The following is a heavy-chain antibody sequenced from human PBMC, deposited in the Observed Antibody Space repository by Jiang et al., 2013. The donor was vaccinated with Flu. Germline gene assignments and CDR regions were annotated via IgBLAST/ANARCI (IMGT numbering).Heavy chain of an antibody. Sequence: RLSCTASGFTFGDYAMSWFRQAPGKGLEWVGFIRSKAYGGTTEYAASVKGRFTISRDDSKSIAYLQMNSLKTEDTAVYYCTITPRRWELLRDYWGQGTLVTVSS. CDR2: IRSKAYGGTT. J-gene: IGHJ4*02. CDR3: TITPRRWELLRDY. V-gene: IGHV3-49*03. CDR1: GFTFGDYA. D-gene: IGHD1-26*01.